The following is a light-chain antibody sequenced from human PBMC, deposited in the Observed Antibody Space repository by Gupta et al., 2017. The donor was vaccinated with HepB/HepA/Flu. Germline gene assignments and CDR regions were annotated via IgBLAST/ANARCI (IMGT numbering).Light chain of an antibody. CDR1: RLGDKY. Sequence: SYELTQPPSVSVSPGQTASSTCSGDRLGDKYACWYQHKPGQPPTLVIYQDNTRPSGIPERFSGSNSGNTATLTLSGTQAMDEADYYWQAWDSGVVFGGGTKLTVL. CDR3: QAWDSGVV. CDR2: QDN. V-gene: IGLV3-1*01. J-gene: IGLJ3*02.